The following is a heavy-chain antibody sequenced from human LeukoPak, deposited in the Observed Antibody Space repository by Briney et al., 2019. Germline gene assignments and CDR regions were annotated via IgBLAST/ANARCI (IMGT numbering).Heavy chain of an antibody. CDR1: GFTFSGFG. D-gene: IGHD2-2*01. CDR3: VRGGSPPTSTWSLDE. V-gene: IGHV3-30*03. Sequence: PGKSLRLSCVASGFTFSGFGMHWVRQAPGKGLEWVAVISYNARHEYYRDSVKGRFSISRDNSKNTVSLQMDSLTIEDTAVYYCVRGGSPPTSTWSLDEWGQGTLVSVS. CDR2: ISYNARHE. J-gene: IGHJ4*02.